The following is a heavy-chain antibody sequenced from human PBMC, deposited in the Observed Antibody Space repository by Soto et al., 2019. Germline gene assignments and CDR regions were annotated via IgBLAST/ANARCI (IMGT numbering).Heavy chain of an antibody. CDR3: ARLERRWLQSRLAYYFYGMDV. CDR1: GYSFTSYW. CDR2: IDPSDSYT. Sequence: EVQLVQSGAEVKKPGESLRISCKGSGYSFTSYWISWVRQMPGKGLEWMGRIDPSDSYTNYSPAFQGHVTISADKSISTAYLQWSSLKASDNAMYYCARLERRWLQSRLAYYFYGMDVWGQGTTVTVSS. J-gene: IGHJ6*02. D-gene: IGHD5-12*01. V-gene: IGHV5-10-1*03.